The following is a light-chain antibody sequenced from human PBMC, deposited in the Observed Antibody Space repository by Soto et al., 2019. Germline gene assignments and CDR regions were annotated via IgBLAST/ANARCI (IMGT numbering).Light chain of an antibody. CDR2: DAF. CDR3: QQYDESPLT. Sequence: EKVMTQSPATLSVSPGERATLSCRASQNVRSRLAWNQQKPGQAPRLLIYDAFSQATGIPARFSGSASGTECTLTISSLQSEVFAVYYCQQYDESPLTLGGGTKVEIK. CDR1: QNVRSR. V-gene: IGKV3-15*01. J-gene: IGKJ4*01.